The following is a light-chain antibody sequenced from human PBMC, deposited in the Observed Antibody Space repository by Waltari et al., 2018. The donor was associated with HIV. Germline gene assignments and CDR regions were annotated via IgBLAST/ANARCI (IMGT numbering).Light chain of an antibody. V-gene: IGKV3-15*01. Sequence: EIVMTQSPATLSVSPGERVTLSCRASQSVSNKLAWYQQKPGQAPRLLIYGASTRATGVPARFSGSGSRTEFTLTISSLQSEDVAVYYCQQYHQWPPRLPFGPGTKVEIK. J-gene: IGKJ3*01. CDR3: QQYHQWPPRLP. CDR1: QSVSNK. CDR2: GAS.